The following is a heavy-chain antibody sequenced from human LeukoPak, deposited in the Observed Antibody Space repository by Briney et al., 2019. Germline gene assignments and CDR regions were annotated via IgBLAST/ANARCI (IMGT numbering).Heavy chain of an antibody. D-gene: IGHD1-26*01. CDR3: ARADRVGATGNY. Sequence: SETLSLTCTVSGGSISSGGYYWSWIRQPPGKGLEWIGYIYHSGSTYYNPSLKSRVTISVDRSKNQFSLKLSSVTAADTAVYYCARADRVGATGNYWGQGTLVTVSS. V-gene: IGHV4-30-2*01. CDR2: IYHSGST. CDR1: GGSISSGGYY. J-gene: IGHJ4*02.